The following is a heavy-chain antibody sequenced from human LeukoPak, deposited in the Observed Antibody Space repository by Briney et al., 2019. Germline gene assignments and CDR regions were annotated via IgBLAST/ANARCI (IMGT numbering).Heavy chain of an antibody. V-gene: IGHV1-69*04. CDR2: IIPILGIA. D-gene: IGHD3-3*01. CDR1: GGTFSSYA. Sequence: SVKVSCKASGGTFSSYAISWVRQAPGQGLEWMGRIIPILGIANYAQKFQGRVTITADKSTSTAYMELSSLRSEDTAVYYCARHYDLTSNWFDPWGQGTLVTVSS. J-gene: IGHJ5*02. CDR3: ARHYDLTSNWFDP.